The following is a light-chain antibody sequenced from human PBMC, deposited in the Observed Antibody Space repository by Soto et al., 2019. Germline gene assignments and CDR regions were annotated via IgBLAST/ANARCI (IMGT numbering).Light chain of an antibody. Sequence: QSALAQPPSASGSPGQSVTISCTGTSSDVGAYNYVSWYQQHPGKAPKLIIYDVNQRPSGVPDRFSGSKSGNTASLTVSGLQAEDEAVYYCNSFAGSAHVVFVGGTKLTVL. J-gene: IGLJ2*01. V-gene: IGLV2-8*01. CDR3: NSFAGSAHVV. CDR1: SSDVGAYNY. CDR2: DVN.